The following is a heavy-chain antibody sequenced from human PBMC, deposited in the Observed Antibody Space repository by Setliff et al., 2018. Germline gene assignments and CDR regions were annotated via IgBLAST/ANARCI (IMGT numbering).Heavy chain of an antibody. Sequence: SETLSLTCTVSGGSISSSYWSWIRQPPGKGLEWIGYFYHSGSMNYNPSLKGRVTISKDTSKNQVVLTMTNMDSVDTATYYCARTVRSGSYHYYYMDVWGKGTTVTVSS. J-gene: IGHJ6*03. CDR1: GGSISSSY. D-gene: IGHD1-26*01. CDR2: FYHSGSM. CDR3: ARTVRSGSYHYYYMDV. V-gene: IGHV4-59*01.